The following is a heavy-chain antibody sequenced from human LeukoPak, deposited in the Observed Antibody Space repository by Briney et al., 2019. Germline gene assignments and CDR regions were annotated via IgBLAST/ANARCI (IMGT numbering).Heavy chain of an antibody. D-gene: IGHD2-15*01. J-gene: IGHJ5*02. Sequence: GESLKISCKGSGYSFTSYWIGWVRQMPGKGLEWMGIIYPGDSDTRYSPSFQGRVTISADKSISTAYLQWSSLKASDTAMYYCASLTRVNHVVVVAATPRTEYNWFDPWGQGTLVTVSS. V-gene: IGHV5-51*01. CDR3: ASLTRVNHVVVVAATPRTEYNWFDP. CDR2: IYPGDSDT. CDR1: GYSFTSYW.